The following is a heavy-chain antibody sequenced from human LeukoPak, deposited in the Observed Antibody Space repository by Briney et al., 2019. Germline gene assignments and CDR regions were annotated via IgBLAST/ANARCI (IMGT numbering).Heavy chain of an antibody. CDR3: AKDGRGSGYYPDY. Sequence: PGGSLRLSCAASGFIFSSHGMHWVRQAPGKGLEWVAFIRYDGSNKYYADSVKGRFTISRDNSKNTLYLQMNSLRPEDTAVYYCAKDGRGSGYYPDYWGQGTLVTVSS. CDR1: GFIFSSHG. D-gene: IGHD3-22*01. V-gene: IGHV3-30*02. J-gene: IGHJ4*02. CDR2: IRYDGSNK.